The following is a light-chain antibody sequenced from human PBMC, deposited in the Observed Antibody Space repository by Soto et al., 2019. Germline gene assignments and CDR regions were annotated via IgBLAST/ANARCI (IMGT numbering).Light chain of an antibody. CDR2: DVS. CDR3: QQRSNWPPFT. Sequence: EIVLTQSPATLSLSPGERGTLSCRASESVTDYLAWYQQKPGQAPRLLVYDVSNRAAGIPTRFSGGGSGTDFTLTISNVEPEDFAVYYCQQRSNWPPFTFGQGTRLEIK. V-gene: IGKV3-11*01. J-gene: IGKJ5*01. CDR1: ESVTDY.